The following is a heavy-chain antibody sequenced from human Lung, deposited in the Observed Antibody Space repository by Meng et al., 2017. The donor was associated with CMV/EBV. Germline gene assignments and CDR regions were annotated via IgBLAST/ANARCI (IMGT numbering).Heavy chain of an antibody. CDR3: ARAIIRGVPAVDYYYGMDV. Sequence: SVKVSXKASGGTFSSYAISWVRQAPGQGLEWMGGIISILGIANYAQKFQGRVTITADKSTSTAYMELSSLRSEDTAVYYCARAIIRGVPAVDYYYGMDVWGQGTTVTVSS. J-gene: IGHJ6*02. D-gene: IGHD2-2*01. CDR1: GGTFSSYA. V-gene: IGHV1-69*10. CDR2: IISILGIA.